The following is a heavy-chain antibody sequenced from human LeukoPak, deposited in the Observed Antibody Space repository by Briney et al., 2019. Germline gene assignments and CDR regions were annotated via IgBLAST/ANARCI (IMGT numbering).Heavy chain of an antibody. CDR1: GGTFNSYA. CDR2: IIPIFGTA. CDR3: ARDPGYSYAISPYYYYMDV. Sequence: SVKVSCKASGGTFNSYAISWVRQAPGQGLEWMGGIIPIFGTANYAQKFQGRVTITTDESTSTAYMELSSLRSEDTAVYYCARDPGYSYAISPYYYYMDVWGKGTTVTVSS. D-gene: IGHD5-18*01. V-gene: IGHV1-69*05. J-gene: IGHJ6*03.